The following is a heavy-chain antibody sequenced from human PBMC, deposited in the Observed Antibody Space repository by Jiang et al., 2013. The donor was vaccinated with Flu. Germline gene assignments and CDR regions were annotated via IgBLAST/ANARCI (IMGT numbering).Heavy chain of an antibody. CDR3: ARAASRPTAQGSYSDY. V-gene: IGHV3-30*04. Sequence: SCAASGFTLSSYAMHWVRQXPGKGLEWVAVISNDGSNKYYADSVKGRFTISRDNSKNTLYLQMNSLRAEDTAVYFCARAASRPTAQGSYSDYWGQGTLVTVSS. D-gene: IGHD1-26*01. CDR2: ISNDGSNK. CDR1: GFTLSSYA. J-gene: IGHJ4*02.